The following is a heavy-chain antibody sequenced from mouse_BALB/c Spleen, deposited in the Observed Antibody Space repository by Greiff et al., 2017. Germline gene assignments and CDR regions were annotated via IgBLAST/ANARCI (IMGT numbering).Heavy chain of an antibody. V-gene: IGHV3-2*02. CDR1: GYSITSDYA. Sequence: EVQLQESGPGLVKPSQSLSLTCTVTGYSITSDYAWNWIRQFPGNKLEWMGYISYSGSTSYNPSLKSRISITRDTSKNQFFLQLNSVTTEDTATYYCAREGGYYYAMDYWGQGTSVTVSS. CDR3: AREGGYYYAMDY. CDR2: ISYSGST. J-gene: IGHJ4*01.